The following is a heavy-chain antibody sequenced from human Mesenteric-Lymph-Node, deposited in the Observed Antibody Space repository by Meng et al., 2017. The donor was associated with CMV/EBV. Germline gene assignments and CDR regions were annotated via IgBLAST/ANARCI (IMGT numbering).Heavy chain of an antibody. D-gene: IGHD3-3*01. J-gene: IGHJ1*01. CDR2: IIPIFGTA. CDR3: ARGGGNDFWSGPSY. CDR1: GGTFSSYA. Sequence: KACGGTFSSYAISWVRQAPGQGLEWMGGIIPIFGTANYAQKFQGRVTITTDESTSTAYMELSSLRSEDTAVYYCARGGGNDFWSGPSYWGQGTLVTVSS. V-gene: IGHV1-69*05.